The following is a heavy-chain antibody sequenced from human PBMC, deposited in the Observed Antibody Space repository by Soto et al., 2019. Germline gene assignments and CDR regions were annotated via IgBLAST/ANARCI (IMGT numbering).Heavy chain of an antibody. J-gene: IGHJ4*02. D-gene: IGHD2-2*01. V-gene: IGHV4-59*01. CDR2: IYYSGST. CDR3: ARDVVPAARSRYFDY. CDR1: GSSISSYY. Sequence: PSETLSLTRTVSGSSISSYYWSWIRQPPGKGLEWIGYIYYSGSTNYNPSLKSRVTISVDTSKNQFSLKLSSVAAADTAVYYCARDVVPAARSRYFDYWGQGTLVTVSS.